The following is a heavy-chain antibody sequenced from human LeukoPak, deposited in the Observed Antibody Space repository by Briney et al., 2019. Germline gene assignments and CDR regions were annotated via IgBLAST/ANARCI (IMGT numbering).Heavy chain of an antibody. CDR2: ISGSGRST. CDR3: AKDQSDVAVAYFFDS. D-gene: IGHD6-19*01. Sequence: QTGGSLRLSCAASGFTFNTYAMSWVRQAPGKGLEWLSTISGSGRSTYYADSVKGRFTISRDNSNNTLYLQMTGLSADDTAVFFCAKDQSDVAVAYFFDSWGQGTLVTVSS. J-gene: IGHJ4*02. CDR1: GFTFNTYA. V-gene: IGHV3-23*01.